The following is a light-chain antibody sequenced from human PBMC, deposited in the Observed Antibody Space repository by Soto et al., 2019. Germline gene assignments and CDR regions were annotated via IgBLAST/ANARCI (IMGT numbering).Light chain of an antibody. V-gene: IGLV2-8*01. Sequence: QSVLTQPPSASGSPGQSVTISCTGSASDVAAYNYVSWYQQHPGKAPKLIIYEVSKWPSGVPDRFSGSKSGNTAALTVSGLQAEDEADYCCSSFSTSNYFVFGSGTKVTVL. J-gene: IGLJ1*01. CDR2: EVS. CDR1: ASDVAAYNY. CDR3: SSFSTSNYFV.